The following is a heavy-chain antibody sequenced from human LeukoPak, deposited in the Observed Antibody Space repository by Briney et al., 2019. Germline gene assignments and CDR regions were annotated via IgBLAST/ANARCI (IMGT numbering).Heavy chain of an antibody. Sequence: ASVKVSCKASGYTFTSYGLSWVRQAPGQGLEWMGWISAYNGNTNYAQKLQGRVTMTTDTSTSTAYMELRSLRSDDTAVYYCARDGPAAVKPYYYMDVWGKGTTVTVSS. D-gene: IGHD6-13*01. CDR2: ISAYNGNT. V-gene: IGHV1-18*01. CDR1: GYTFTSYG. CDR3: ARDGPAAVKPYYYMDV. J-gene: IGHJ6*03.